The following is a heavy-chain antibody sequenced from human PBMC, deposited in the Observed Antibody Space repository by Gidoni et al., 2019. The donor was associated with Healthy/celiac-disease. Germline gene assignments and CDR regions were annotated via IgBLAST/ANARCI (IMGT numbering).Heavy chain of an antibody. D-gene: IGHD1-1*01. Sequence: QVQLVQSGAEVKKPGASVKVSCNVSGYARTELSLHWVRQAPGKGLEWMGGFDPEDGETIYAQKFQGRVTMTEDTSTDTAYMELSSLRSEDTAVYYCATGRQLERKATPWFDPWGQGTLVTVSS. J-gene: IGHJ5*02. CDR2: FDPEDGET. CDR1: GYARTELS. V-gene: IGHV1-24*01. CDR3: ATGRQLERKATPWFDP.